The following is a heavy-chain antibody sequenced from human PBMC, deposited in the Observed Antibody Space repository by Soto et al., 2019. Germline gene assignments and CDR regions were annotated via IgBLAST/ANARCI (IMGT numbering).Heavy chain of an antibody. D-gene: IGHD3-10*01. CDR2: INHSGST. CDR3: ARGRLRWEYGSGSYYTSYYFDY. Sequence: SETLSLTCAVYGGSFSGYYWSWIRQPPGKGLEWIGEINHSGSTNYNPSLKSRVTISVDTSKNQFSLKLSSVTAADTAVYYCARGRLRWEYGSGSYYTSYYFDYWGQGTLVTVPQ. CDR1: GGSFSGYY. J-gene: IGHJ4*02. V-gene: IGHV4-34*01.